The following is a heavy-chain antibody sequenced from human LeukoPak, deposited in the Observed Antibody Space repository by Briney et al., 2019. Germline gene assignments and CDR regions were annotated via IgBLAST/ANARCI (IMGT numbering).Heavy chain of an antibody. CDR3: AKDMGDTALQNFFDP. CDR2: IRHDGSDK. J-gene: IGHJ5*02. D-gene: IGHD2-21*01. Sequence: GRSLTLSCAASGFTFSSYAMHWVRQAPGKGLEWVAVIRHDGSDKYYIDSVKGRFTISRDNSKNTLYLQMNSLRAEDTAVYYCAKDMGDTALQNFFDPWGQGTLVTVSS. CDR1: GFTFSSYA. V-gene: IGHV3-33*06.